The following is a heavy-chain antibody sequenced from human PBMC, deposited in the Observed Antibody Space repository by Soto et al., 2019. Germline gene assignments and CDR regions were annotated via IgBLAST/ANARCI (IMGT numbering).Heavy chain of an antibody. J-gene: IGHJ4*02. CDR2: IGDRT. CDR1: GFTFSNCA. V-gene: IGHV3-23*01. D-gene: IGHD1-26*01. Sequence: GSLRLSCAASGFTFSNCAMNWVRHALGKGLEWVSTIGDRTYYAESVKGRFTISRDNSKSTLYLQMNSLRAEDTAVYYCAKRFMSSGTHLFFDSWGLGTLVTVSS. CDR3: AKRFMSSGTHLFFDS.